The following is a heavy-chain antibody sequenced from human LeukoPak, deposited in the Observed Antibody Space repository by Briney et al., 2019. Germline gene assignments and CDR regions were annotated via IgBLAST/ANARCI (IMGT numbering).Heavy chain of an antibody. D-gene: IGHD1-20*01. V-gene: IGHV4-59*08. CDR1: GGSISSYY. J-gene: IGHJ4*02. Sequence: PSETLSLTCTVSGGSISSYYWSWIRQPPGKGLEWIGYIYYSGSTNYNPSLKGRVTISVDTSKNQFSLKLSSVTAADTAVYYCARSPSITGTTIDYWGQGTLVTVSS. CDR2: IYYSGST. CDR3: ARSPSITGTTIDY.